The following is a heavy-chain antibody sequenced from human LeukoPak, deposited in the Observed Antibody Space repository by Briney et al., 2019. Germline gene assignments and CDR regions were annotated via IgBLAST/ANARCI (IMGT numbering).Heavy chain of an antibody. V-gene: IGHV1-2*02. CDR2: INPNSGGT. D-gene: IGHD3-3*01. J-gene: IGHJ4*02. CDR3: ARAGRRLFGVVIPLSFDS. CDR1: GYTFTGYY. Sequence: ASVTVSFKASGYTFTGYYMHWVRQAPGQGLEWMGWINPNSGGTNYEQKFQGRVTMTRDTSISTAYMELSRLRSDDTAVYYCARAGRRLFGVVIPLSFDSWGQGALVTVSS.